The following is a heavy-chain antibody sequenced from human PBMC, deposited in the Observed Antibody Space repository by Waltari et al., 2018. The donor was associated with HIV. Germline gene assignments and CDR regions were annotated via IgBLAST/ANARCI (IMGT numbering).Heavy chain of an antibody. V-gene: IGHV1-3*05. CDR3: ARDWGWAGDY. CDR2: ISTGSGNT. Sequence: QVQLVQSGAEEKKPGASVKVSCKASGYTFTRHAMHWVRQAPGQRLEGMGWISTGSGNTRYSQKFQGRVTITKDTSASTAYMELSTLRSEDTAVYYCARDWGWAGDYWGQGTLVTVS. J-gene: IGHJ4*02. D-gene: IGHD6-19*01. CDR1: GYTFTRHA.